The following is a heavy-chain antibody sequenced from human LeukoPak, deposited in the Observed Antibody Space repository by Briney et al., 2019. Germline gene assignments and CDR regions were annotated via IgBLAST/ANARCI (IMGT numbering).Heavy chain of an antibody. Sequence: SEALSLTCAVYGGSFSGYYWSWIRQPPGKGLEWIGEINHSGSTNYNPSLKSRVTISVDTSKNQFSLKLSSVTAADTAVYYCARLDNIVVVPAANKRRGSFDYWGQGTLVTVSS. D-gene: IGHD2-2*01. CDR2: INHSGST. CDR1: GGSFSGYY. J-gene: IGHJ4*02. V-gene: IGHV4-34*01. CDR3: ARLDNIVVVPAANKRRGSFDY.